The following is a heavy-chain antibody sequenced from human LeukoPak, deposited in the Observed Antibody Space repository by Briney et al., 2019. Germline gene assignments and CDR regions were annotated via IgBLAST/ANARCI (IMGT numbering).Heavy chain of an antibody. CDR2: INHSGST. Sequence: SETLSLTCAVYGGSFSGYYWSWIRQPPGKGLEWIGEINHSGSTNYNPSLKSRVTISVDTSKNQFSLKLSSVTAADTAVYYCAGGPAAAVYYYYGMDVWGQGTTVTVSS. J-gene: IGHJ6*02. CDR1: GGSFSGYY. CDR3: AGGPAAAVYYYYGMDV. V-gene: IGHV4-34*01. D-gene: IGHD6-13*01.